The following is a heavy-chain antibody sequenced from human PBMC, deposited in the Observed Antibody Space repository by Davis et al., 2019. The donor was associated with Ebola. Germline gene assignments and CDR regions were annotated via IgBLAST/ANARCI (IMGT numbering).Heavy chain of an antibody. CDR1: GGSISSYY. CDR2: IYYSGST. V-gene: IGHV4-59*12. CDR3: ASSKGSDTAMVNHYYYYMDV. Sequence: PSETLSLTCTVSGGSISSYYWSWIRQPPGKGLEWIGYIYYSGSTNYNPSLKSRVTISVDTSKNQFSLKLSSVTAADTAVYYCASSKGSDTAMVNHYYYYMDVWGKGTTVTVSS. D-gene: IGHD5-18*01. J-gene: IGHJ6*03.